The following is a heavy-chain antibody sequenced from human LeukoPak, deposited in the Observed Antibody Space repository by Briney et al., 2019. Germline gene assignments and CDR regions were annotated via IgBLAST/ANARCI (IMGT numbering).Heavy chain of an antibody. CDR1: GGSISSSKYY. D-gene: IGHD3-22*01. J-gene: IGHJ4*02. Sequence: SETLSLTCIVSGGSISSSKYYWGWIRQPPGKGLEWIGSMYYSGSTYYNPSLKSRVTISEDTSKNQFSLKLRSVTAADTAVYYCARDATYYYGSSGYGGVDYWGQGTLVTVSA. CDR2: MYYSGST. CDR3: ARDATYYYGSSGYGGVDY. V-gene: IGHV4-39*07.